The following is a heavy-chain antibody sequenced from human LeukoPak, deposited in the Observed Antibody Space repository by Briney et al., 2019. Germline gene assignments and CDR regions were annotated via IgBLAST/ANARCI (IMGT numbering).Heavy chain of an antibody. J-gene: IGHJ4*02. CDR1: GFTFSSYG. CDR3: ARWVYTAMGL. CDR2: IRFDGSNR. V-gene: IGHV3-33*08. Sequence: GGTLRLSCAVSGFTFSSYGMHWVPQPPGKGLEWVAYIRFDGSNRYYADPVKRRFTISRDHYKIPVVLQMNTLRDDGTVVYYCARWVYTAMGLGGEGT. D-gene: IGHD2-8*01.